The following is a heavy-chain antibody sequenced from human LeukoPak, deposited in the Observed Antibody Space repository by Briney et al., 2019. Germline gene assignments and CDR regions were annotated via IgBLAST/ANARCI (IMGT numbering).Heavy chain of an antibody. V-gene: IGHV4-59*01. CDR2: IYYGGST. J-gene: IGHJ4*02. CDR1: GGSISSYY. D-gene: IGHD4-23*01. Sequence: SETLSLTCTVSGGSISSYYWSWIRQPPGKGLEWIGYIYYGGSTNYSPSLKSRVTISVDTSKNQFSLKLSSVTAADTAVYYCARDGGNLLDYWGQGTLVTVSS. CDR3: ARDGGNLLDY.